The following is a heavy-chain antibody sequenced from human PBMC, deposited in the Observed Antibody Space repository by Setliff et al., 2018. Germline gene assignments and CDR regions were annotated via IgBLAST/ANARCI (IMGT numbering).Heavy chain of an antibody. J-gene: IGHJ3*01. CDR2: FRGGGGPT. D-gene: IGHD4-17*01. Sequence: GGSLRLSCAGSGFSFSNYAMSWVRRAPGMGLDWVSSFRGGGGPTYYADSVKGRFTISRDISKNTVYLQMNSLRVEDTAVYFCAKVYRDYGNSVDAFDVWGQGTMVTV. CDR1: GFSFSNYA. V-gene: IGHV3-23*01. CDR3: AKVYRDYGNSVDAFDV.